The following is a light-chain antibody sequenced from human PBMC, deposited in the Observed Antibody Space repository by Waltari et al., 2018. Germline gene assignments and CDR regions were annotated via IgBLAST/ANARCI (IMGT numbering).Light chain of an antibody. V-gene: IGKV4-1*01. Sequence: DIVMTQYPDSMAVSLGERATINCKSSQSVLYSSNNNNYLAWYQQKPGQPPKLLIYWASTRESGVPDRFSGSGSGTDFTLTISSLQAEDVAVYYCQQYYSTPHTFGPGTKVDIK. CDR1: QSVLYSSNNNNY. J-gene: IGKJ3*01. CDR3: QQYYSTPHT. CDR2: WAS.